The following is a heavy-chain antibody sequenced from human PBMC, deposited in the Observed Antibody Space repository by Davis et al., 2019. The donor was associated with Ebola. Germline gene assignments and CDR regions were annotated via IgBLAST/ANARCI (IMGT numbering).Heavy chain of an antibody. CDR3: AGDGVGVLPGDALDM. V-gene: IGHV3-7*01. CDR2: IKQDGSER. CDR1: GFTFSAYW. D-gene: IGHD3-10*01. Sequence: PGGSLRLSCASSGFTFSAYWMTWVRQAPGKGLEWVANIKQDGSERYYVDSVKGRFTISRDDAKNSVSLQMNSLRDEETAVYFCAGDGVGVLPGDALDMWGLGIMVTVSS. J-gene: IGHJ3*02.